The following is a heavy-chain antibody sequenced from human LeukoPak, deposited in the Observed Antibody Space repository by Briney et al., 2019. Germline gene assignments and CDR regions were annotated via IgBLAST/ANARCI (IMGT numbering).Heavy chain of an antibody. CDR1: GFTFSSYS. D-gene: IGHD2-2*01. Sequence: PGGSLRLSCAASGFTFSSYSMNWVRQAPGKGLEWVSSISSSSSYIYYADSVKGRFTISRDNAKNSLYLQMNSLRAEDTAVYYCARVYCSGTSCPNHDAFDIWGQGTMVTVSS. J-gene: IGHJ3*02. CDR3: ARVYCSGTSCPNHDAFDI. CDR2: ISSSSSYI. V-gene: IGHV3-21*01.